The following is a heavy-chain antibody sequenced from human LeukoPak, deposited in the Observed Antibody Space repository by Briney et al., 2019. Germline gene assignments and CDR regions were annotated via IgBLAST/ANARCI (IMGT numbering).Heavy chain of an antibody. Sequence: ASVKXXCKASGYTFTSYYMHWVRQAPGQGIEWMGIINPSGGSTSYAQKFQGRVTMNRDTSTRTVYMELRRQRAEETARYYCAREPSGEDFWSGYLIDYWGQGTLVTVSS. V-gene: IGHV1-46*03. CDR3: AREPSGEDFWSGYLIDY. CDR2: INPSGGST. J-gene: IGHJ4*02. D-gene: IGHD3-3*01. CDR1: GYTFTSYY.